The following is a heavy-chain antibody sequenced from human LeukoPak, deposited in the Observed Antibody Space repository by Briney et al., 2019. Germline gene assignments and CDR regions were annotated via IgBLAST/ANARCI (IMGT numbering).Heavy chain of an antibody. CDR2: IYYSGST. V-gene: IGHV4-31*03. CDR1: GGSISSGGYY. CDR3: ARSPGGIEDGMDV. J-gene: IGHJ6*02. D-gene: IGHD6-13*01. Sequence: PSETLSLTCTVSGGSISSGGYYWSWIRQHPGKGLEWIGYIYYSGSTYYNPSLKSRVTISVDTSKNQFSLKLSSVTAADTAVYYCARSPGGIEDGMDVWGQGTTVTVSS.